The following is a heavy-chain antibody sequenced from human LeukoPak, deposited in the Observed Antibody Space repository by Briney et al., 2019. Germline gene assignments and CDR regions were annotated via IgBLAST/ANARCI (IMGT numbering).Heavy chain of an antibody. Sequence: GGSLRLSCAASGFTFSSYSMNWVRQAPGKGLEWVSSISSSSSYIYYADSVKGRFTISRDNAKNSLYLQMNSLRAEDTAVYYCARLRPAGWYFDLWGRGTLVTVSS. CDR3: ARLRPAGWYFDL. V-gene: IGHV3-21*01. CDR1: GFTFSSYS. D-gene: IGHD5-12*01. CDR2: ISSSSSYI. J-gene: IGHJ2*01.